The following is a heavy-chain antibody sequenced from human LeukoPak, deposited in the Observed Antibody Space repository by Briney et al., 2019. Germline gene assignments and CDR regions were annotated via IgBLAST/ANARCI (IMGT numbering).Heavy chain of an antibody. Sequence: GGSLRLSCAASGFTFSSYSMNWGRQAPGKGLEWVSSISSSSSYIYYADSVKGRFTISRDNAKNSLYLQMNSLRAEDTAVYYCARASVNSYGYSYVDYWGQGTLVTVSS. D-gene: IGHD5-18*01. J-gene: IGHJ4*02. CDR2: ISSSSSYI. CDR3: ARASVNSYGYSYVDY. CDR1: GFTFSSYS. V-gene: IGHV3-21*01.